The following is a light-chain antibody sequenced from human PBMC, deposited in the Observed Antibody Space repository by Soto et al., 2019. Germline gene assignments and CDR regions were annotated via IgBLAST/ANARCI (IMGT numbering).Light chain of an antibody. CDR3: HQYNGWPRT. V-gene: IGKV3-15*01. Sequence: EIVMTQSPATLSVSPGERATLSCRASQSVSSNLVWYQQKPGQAPRLLIYGASTRATGIPARFSGSGSGTEFTLTISSLQSEDFAVYYCHQYNGWPRTFGQGTKV. CDR2: GAS. J-gene: IGKJ1*01. CDR1: QSVSSN.